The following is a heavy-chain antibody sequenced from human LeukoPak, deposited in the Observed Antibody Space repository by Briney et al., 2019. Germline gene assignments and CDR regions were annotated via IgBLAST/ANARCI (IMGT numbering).Heavy chain of an antibody. CDR3: ARRGIAAAGYDY. J-gene: IGHJ4*02. D-gene: IGHD6-13*01. CDR2: IYYSGTT. V-gene: IGHV4-59*08. Sequence: TSETLSLTCTVSGGSISSYYWSWIRQPPGKGLEWIGYIYYSGTTNYNPSLKSRVTILVDTSKNQFSLNLSSVTAADTAVYYCARRGIAAAGYDYWGQGTLVTVSS. CDR1: GGSISSYY.